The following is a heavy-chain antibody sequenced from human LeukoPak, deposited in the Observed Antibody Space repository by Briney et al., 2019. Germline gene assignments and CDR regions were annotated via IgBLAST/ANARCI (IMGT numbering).Heavy chain of an antibody. J-gene: IGHJ4*02. D-gene: IGHD1-1*01. CDR2: TFYRSKWYN. CDR3: VRSYDWVFDY. CDR1: GDSVSRHDLT. V-gene: IGHV6-1*01. Sequence: SQTLSLTCAISGDSVSRHDLTWDWVRQSPSRGLEWLGSTFYRSKWYNDYAVSVKSRITVSPDTSKNQFSLHLNSVTPEDTAVSYCVRSYDWVFDYWGQGTRVTVSS.